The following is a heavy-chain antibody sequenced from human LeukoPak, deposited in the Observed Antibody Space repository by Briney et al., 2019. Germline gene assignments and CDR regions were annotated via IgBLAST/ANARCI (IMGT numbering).Heavy chain of an antibody. D-gene: IGHD5-18*01. V-gene: IGHV3-21*01. J-gene: IGHJ4*02. CDR3: ARDRGYSRY. CDR2: ISSSSYI. CDR1: GFTSSSYS. Sequence: GGSLRLSCAASGFTSSSYSMNWVRQAPGKGLEWVSSISSSSYIYYADSVKGRFTISRDNAKNSLYLQMDSLRAEDTAVYYCARDRGYSRYWGQGTLVTVSS.